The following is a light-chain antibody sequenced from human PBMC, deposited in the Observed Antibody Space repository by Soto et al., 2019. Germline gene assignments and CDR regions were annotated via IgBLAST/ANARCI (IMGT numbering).Light chain of an antibody. Sequence: QSALTQPASVSGSPGQSITIFCTGTSSDIGIYNFVSWYQQHPGKAPKLMIYNVYSRPSGVSSRFSGSKSGNTASLTISWLQAEDEADYYCQAYDGRLSGVLFGGGTKVTVL. J-gene: IGLJ2*01. CDR1: SSDIGIYNF. CDR3: QAYDGRLSGVL. V-gene: IGLV2-14*03. CDR2: NVY.